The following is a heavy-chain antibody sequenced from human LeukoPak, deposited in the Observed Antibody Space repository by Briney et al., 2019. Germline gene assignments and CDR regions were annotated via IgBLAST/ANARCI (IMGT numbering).Heavy chain of an antibody. Sequence: TLSLTCTVSGGSISSGDYYWSWIRQPPGKGLEWIGYIYYSGSTYYNPSLKSRVTISVDTSKNQFSLKLSSVTAADTAVYYCARVDCSGGSCYSVDYWGQGTLVTVSS. V-gene: IGHV4-30-4*01. D-gene: IGHD2-15*01. J-gene: IGHJ4*02. CDR3: ARVDCSGGSCYSVDY. CDR2: IYYSGST. CDR1: GGSISSGDYY.